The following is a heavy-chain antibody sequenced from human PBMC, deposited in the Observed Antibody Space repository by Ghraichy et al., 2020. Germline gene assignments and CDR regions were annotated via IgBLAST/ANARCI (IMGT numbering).Heavy chain of an antibody. Sequence: GGSLRLSCVASGFTFSSYEMNWVRQAPGKGLEWLSYISGVGNTIKFANTVKGRFSISRDNAKNSLYLRMNSLRAEDTAVYYCARGDGGYYYGMDVWGQGTTVTVSS. CDR1: GFTFSSYE. D-gene: IGHD4-23*01. CDR2: ISGVGNTI. V-gene: IGHV3-48*03. J-gene: IGHJ6*02. CDR3: ARGDGGYYYGMDV.